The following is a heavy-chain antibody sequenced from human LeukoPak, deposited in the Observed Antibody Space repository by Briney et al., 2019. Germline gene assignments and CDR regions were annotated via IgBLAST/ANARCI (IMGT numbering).Heavy chain of an antibody. V-gene: IGHV3-30*03. J-gene: IGHJ4*02. D-gene: IGHD6-13*01. CDR3: AVRYSSSWYCSQSSPFDY. Sequence: GGSLRLSCAASGFTFNTYAMHWVRQAPGKGLEWVAFISDDVAHTYYAASAKGRFTTSRDNSKNTLYLQMNSLRAEDTAVYYCAVRYSSSWYCSQSSPFDYWGQGTLVTVSS. CDR2: ISDDVAHT. CDR1: GFTFNTYA.